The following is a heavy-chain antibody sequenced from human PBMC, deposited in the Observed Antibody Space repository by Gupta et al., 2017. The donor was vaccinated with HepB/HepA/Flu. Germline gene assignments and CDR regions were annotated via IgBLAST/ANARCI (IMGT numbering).Heavy chain of an antibody. Sequence: QQQSRESGPGVVTPSESMTPTCSPSCGSISSNNYRWAWIRQTPGKGLEWIGTISYSGDAYYIPSLRGRLTMSVDTSKDQFSLELRSVTASDTSMYYCARTELGISLDYWGQGILVTVSS. CDR3: ARTELGISLDY. V-gene: IGHV4-39*01. D-gene: IGHD3-3*02. CDR1: CGSISSNNYR. J-gene: IGHJ4*02. CDR2: ISYSGDA.